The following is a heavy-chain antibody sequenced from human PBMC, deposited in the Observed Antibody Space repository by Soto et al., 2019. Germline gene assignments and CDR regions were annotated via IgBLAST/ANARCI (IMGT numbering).Heavy chain of an antibody. CDR3: AKDRSYCTNGVCYTGFDY. V-gene: IGHV3-30*04. CDR2: ISYDGSNK. D-gene: IGHD2-8*01. Sequence: GGSLRLSCAASGFTFSSYAMHWVRQAPGKGLEWVAVISYDGSNKYYADSVKGRFTISRDNSKNTLYLQMNSLRAEDTAVYYCAKDRSYCTNGVCYTGFDYWGQGTLVTVSS. CDR1: GFTFSSYA. J-gene: IGHJ4*02.